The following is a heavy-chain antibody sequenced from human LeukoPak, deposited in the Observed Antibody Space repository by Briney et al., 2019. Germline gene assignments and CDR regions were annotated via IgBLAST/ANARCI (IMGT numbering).Heavy chain of an antibody. V-gene: IGHV4-59*01. CDR1: GGSISSYY. Sequence: SETLSLTCTVSGGSISSYYWSWIRQPPGKGLEWIGYIYYSGSTNYNPSLKSRVTISVDTSKNQFSLKLSSVTAADTAVYHCARVSAAIRYYYYYGMDVWGQGTTVTVSS. D-gene: IGHD2-2*02. CDR2: IYYSGST. CDR3: ARVSAAIRYYYYYGMDV. J-gene: IGHJ6*02.